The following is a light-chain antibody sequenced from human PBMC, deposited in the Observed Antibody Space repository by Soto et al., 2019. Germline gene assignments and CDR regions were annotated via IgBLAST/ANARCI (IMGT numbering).Light chain of an antibody. V-gene: IGKV3-15*01. CDR1: QSISIN. J-gene: IGKJ1*01. CDR2: GAS. Sequence: EIVMTQSPATPSVSPGERATLSCRASQSISINLAWYQQKPGQAPRLLIYGASTRATGIPARFSGSGSGTEFTLTISSLQSEDFAVYYCQQYHNWRTFGQGTKVEIK. CDR3: QQYHNWRT.